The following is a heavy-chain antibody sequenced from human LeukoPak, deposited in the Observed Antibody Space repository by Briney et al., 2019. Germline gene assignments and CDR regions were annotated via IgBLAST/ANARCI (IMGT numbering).Heavy chain of an antibody. Sequence: GSLRLSCAASGFTFSNAWMSWIRQLPGKGLEWIVNIHHSGSAYYNPSLKSRVTISVDTSKNQFSLKLSSVTAADTAVYYCARTGYSYGNTFDYWGQGTLVTVSS. CDR3: ARTGYSYGNTFDY. V-gene: IGHV4-34*01. CDR2: IHHSGSA. CDR1: GFTFSNAW. J-gene: IGHJ4*02. D-gene: IGHD5-18*01.